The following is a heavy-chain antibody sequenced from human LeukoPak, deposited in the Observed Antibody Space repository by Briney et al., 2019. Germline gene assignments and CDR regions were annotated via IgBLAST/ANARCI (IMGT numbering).Heavy chain of an antibody. CDR1: GYSISSGYY. CDR2: IYYSGST. D-gene: IGHD6-13*01. J-gene: IGHJ4*02. V-gene: IGHV4-38-2*02. CDR3: ARDRPGSSSFDY. Sequence: SETLSLTCTVSGYSISSGYYWGWIRQPPGKGLEWIGYIYYSGSTNYNPSLKSRVTISVDTSKNQFSLKLSSVTAADTAVYYCARDRPGSSSFDYWGQGTLVTVSS.